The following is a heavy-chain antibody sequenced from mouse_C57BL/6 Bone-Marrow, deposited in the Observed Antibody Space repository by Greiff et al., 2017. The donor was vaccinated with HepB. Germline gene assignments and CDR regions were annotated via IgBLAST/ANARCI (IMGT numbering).Heavy chain of an antibody. CDR2: IYPRSGNT. V-gene: IGHV1-81*01. CDR3: ARRELLAWFAY. CDR1: GYTFTSYG. Sequence: VQLQQSRAELARPGASVKLSCKASGYTFTSYGISWVKQRTGQGLEWIGEIYPRSGNTYYNEKFKGKATLTADKSSSTAYMELRSLTSEDSAVYFCARRELLAWFAYWGQGTLVTVSA. J-gene: IGHJ3*01. D-gene: IGHD2-1*01.